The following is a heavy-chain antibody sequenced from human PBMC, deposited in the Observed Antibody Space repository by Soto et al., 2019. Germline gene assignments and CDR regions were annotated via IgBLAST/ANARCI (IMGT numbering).Heavy chain of an antibody. CDR3: ARALGYAFDI. V-gene: IGHV3-64*01. D-gene: IGHD7-27*01. CDR2: ISSNGGST. CDR1: GFTFSSYA. J-gene: IGHJ3*02. Sequence: EVQLVESGGGLVQPGGSLRLSCAASGFTFSSYAMHWVRQAPGKGLEYVSAISSNGGSTYYANSVKGRFTISRDNSKNTLHLQMGSLRAEDMAVYYCARALGYAFDIWGKGTMVTVSS.